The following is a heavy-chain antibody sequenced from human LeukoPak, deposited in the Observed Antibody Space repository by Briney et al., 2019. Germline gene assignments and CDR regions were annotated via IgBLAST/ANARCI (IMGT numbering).Heavy chain of an antibody. CDR1: GFTVSSNY. CDR3: ARDLPPPTGTTQTD. J-gene: IGHJ4*02. CDR2: IYSGGST. D-gene: IGHD1-7*01. Sequence: GGSLRLSCAASGFTVSSNYMSWVRQAPGKGLEWVSVIYSGGSTYYADSVKGRFTISRDNSKNTLYLQMNCLRAEDTAVYYCARDLPPPTGTTQTDWGQGTLVTVSS. V-gene: IGHV3-53*01.